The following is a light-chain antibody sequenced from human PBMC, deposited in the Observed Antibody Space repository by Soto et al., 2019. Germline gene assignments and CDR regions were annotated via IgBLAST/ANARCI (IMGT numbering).Light chain of an antibody. Sequence: EIVMTQSPATLSVSPGERATLSCRASQSVSGNLAWYQQKPGQAPRLLIYGASTRATGIPARVSGSGSGTEFTLTISSLQSEDFAVYYCQQYKNWTPTFGQGTKVEIK. CDR2: GAS. J-gene: IGKJ1*01. CDR1: QSVSGN. CDR3: QQYKNWTPT. V-gene: IGKV3D-15*01.